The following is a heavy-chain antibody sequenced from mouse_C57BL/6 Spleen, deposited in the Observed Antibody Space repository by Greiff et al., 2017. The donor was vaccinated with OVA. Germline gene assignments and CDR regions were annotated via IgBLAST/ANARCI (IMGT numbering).Heavy chain of an antibody. D-gene: IGHD1-1*01. V-gene: IGHV5-16*01. J-gene: IGHJ4*01. CDR2: INYDGSST. CDR1: GFTFSDYY. Sequence: EVKLMESEGGLVQPGSSMKLSCTASGFTFSDYYMAWVRQVPEKGLEWVANINYDGSSTYYLDSLKSRFIISRDNAKNILYLQMSSLKSEDTATYYCARDYYYGSNYAMDYWGQGTSVTVSS. CDR3: ARDYYYGSNYAMDY.